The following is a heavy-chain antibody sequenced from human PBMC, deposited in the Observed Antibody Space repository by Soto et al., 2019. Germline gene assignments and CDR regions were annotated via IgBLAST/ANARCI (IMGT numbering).Heavy chain of an antibody. CDR2: IDTSGTT. D-gene: IGHD3-10*01. V-gene: IGHV4-4*07. Sequence: SETLSLTCTVSGGSISSYYCSWIRQSAGKGLEWIGRIDTSGTTNYNPSLRSRVTMSVDASKNQFPLNLSSVTAADTAVYFCARGPRGYVYYHGMDVWGQGTTVTVSS. CDR3: ARGPRGYVYYHGMDV. CDR1: GGSISSYY. J-gene: IGHJ6*02.